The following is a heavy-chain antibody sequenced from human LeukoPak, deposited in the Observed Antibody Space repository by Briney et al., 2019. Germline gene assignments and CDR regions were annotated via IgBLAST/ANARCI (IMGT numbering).Heavy chain of an antibody. V-gene: IGHV1-2*02. CDR2: INPNSGGT. Sequence: ASVKVSCKASGYTFTSYDISWVRQAPGQGLEWMGWINPNSGGTNYAQKSQGRVTMTRDTSISTAYMELSRLRSDDTAVYYCARAPPAGYFDYWGQGTLVTVSS. CDR1: GYTFTSYD. J-gene: IGHJ4*02. CDR3: ARAPPAGYFDY.